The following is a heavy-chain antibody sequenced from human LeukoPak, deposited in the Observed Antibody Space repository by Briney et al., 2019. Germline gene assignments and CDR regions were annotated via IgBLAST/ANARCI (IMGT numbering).Heavy chain of an antibody. J-gene: IGHJ4*02. Sequence: TGGSLRLSCAASGFTFSSYEMNWVRQAPGKGLEWVSYISSSGSTIYYADSVKGRFTISRDHSKNTLYLQMNTLRAEDTAVYYCAAHPSSAYWGRGTLVTVSS. CDR2: ISSSGSTI. CDR3: AAHPSSAY. D-gene: IGHD6-6*01. V-gene: IGHV3-48*03. CDR1: GFTFSSYE.